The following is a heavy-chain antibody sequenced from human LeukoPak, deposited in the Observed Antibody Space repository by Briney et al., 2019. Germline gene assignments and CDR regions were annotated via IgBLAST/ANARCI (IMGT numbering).Heavy chain of an antibody. V-gene: IGHV1-18*01. J-gene: IGHJ5*02. Sequence: GASVKVSCKASGYTSGSYGVSWVRQAPGQGLEWMAWISPYNGNTNYAQKFQGRVTMTTDTSTSTAYMELRSLRADDTAVYYCARDSASVWPGSSGWSNWFDPWGQGTLVTVSS. CDR1: GYTSGSYG. D-gene: IGHD6-19*01. CDR2: ISPYNGNT. CDR3: ARDSASVWPGSSGWSNWFDP.